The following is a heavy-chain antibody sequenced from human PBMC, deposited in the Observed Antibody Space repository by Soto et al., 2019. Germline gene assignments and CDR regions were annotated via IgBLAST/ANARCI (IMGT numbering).Heavy chain of an antibody. D-gene: IGHD2-15*01. CDR2: INHSGST. CDR3: ARDGEYCSGGSCYSYYGMDV. CDR1: GGSFSGYY. V-gene: IGHV4-34*01. Sequence: SETLSLTCAVYGGSFSGYYWSWIRQPPGKGLEWIGEINHSGSTNYNPSLKSRVTISVDTSKNTLYLQMNSLRAEDTAVYYCARDGEYCSGGSCYSYYGMDVWGQGTTVTVSS. J-gene: IGHJ6*02.